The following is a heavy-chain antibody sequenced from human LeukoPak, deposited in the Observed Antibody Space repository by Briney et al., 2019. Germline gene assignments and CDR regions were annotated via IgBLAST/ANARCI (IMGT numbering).Heavy chain of an antibody. D-gene: IGHD2-2*01. J-gene: IGHJ3*02. CDR3: ARGASRTPPDDAFDI. V-gene: IGHV4-4*07. CDR2: IYTSGST. Sequence: SETLSLTCTVSGGSISSYYWSWIRQPAGKGLEWIGRIYTSGSTNYNPSLKSRVTMSVDTSKNQFSLKLSSVTAADTAVYYCARGASRTPPDDAFDIWGQGTMVTVSS. CDR1: GGSISSYY.